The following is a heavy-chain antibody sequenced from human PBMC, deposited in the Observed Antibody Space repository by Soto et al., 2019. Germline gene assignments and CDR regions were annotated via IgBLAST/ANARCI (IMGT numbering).Heavy chain of an antibody. D-gene: IGHD5-12*01. J-gene: IGHJ4*02. V-gene: IGHV1-18*01. Sequence: ASVKVSCKASGYTFTSYGISWVRQAPGQGLEWMGWISAYNGNTNYAQKLQGRVTMTTDTSTSTAYMELRSLRSDDTAVYYCARDTGVGGGSLQLTPSVYWGQGTMVTVPQ. CDR2: ISAYNGNT. CDR3: ARDTGVGGGSLQLTPSVY. CDR1: GYTFTSYG.